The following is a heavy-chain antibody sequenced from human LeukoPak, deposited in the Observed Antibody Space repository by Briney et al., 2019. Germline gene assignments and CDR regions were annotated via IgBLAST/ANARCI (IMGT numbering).Heavy chain of an antibody. J-gene: IGHJ3*02. CDR2: ISSSSSYI. Sequence: GGSLRLSCAASGFTFSSYSMNWVRQAPGKGLEWVSSISSSSSYIYYADSVKGRFTISRDNAKNSLYLQMNSLRAEDTAVYYCAREDYGDDGGAFDIWGQGTMVTVSS. V-gene: IGHV3-21*01. CDR1: GFTFSSYS. D-gene: IGHD4-17*01. CDR3: AREDYGDDGGAFDI.